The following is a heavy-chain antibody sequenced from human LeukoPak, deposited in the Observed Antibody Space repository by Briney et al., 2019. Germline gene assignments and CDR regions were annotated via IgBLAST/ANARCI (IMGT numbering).Heavy chain of an antibody. V-gene: IGHV3-48*03. J-gene: IGHJ4*02. CDR3: ARSGIVGATFHY. CDR1: EFTFSSYE. D-gene: IGHD1-26*01. CDR2: ISSSDSTI. Sequence: GGSLRLSCVASEFTFSSYEMNWVRQAPGKGLGWVSYISSSDSTIYYADSVKGRFTNSRDNAKNSLYLQMNSLRAEDTAVYYCARSGIVGATFHYWGQGTLVTVSS.